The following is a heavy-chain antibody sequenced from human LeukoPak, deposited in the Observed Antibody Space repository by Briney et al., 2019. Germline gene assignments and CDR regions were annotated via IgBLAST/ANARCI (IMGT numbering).Heavy chain of an antibody. J-gene: IGHJ6*03. CDR3: ARAIYSSSWDNYYDYCMDV. CDR1: GGSISSYY. Sequence: SETLSLTCTVSGGSISSYYWSWIRQPPGKGLEWIGYIYYSGSTNYNPSLKSRVTISVDTSKNQFSLKLRSVTAADTAVYYCARAIYSSSWDNYYDYCMDVWGKGTTVTVSS. V-gene: IGHV4-59*01. CDR2: IYYSGST. D-gene: IGHD6-13*01.